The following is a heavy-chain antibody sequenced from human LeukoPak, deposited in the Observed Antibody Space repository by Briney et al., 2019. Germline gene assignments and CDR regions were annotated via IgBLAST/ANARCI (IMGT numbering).Heavy chain of an antibody. D-gene: IGHD5-18*01. V-gene: IGHV3-9*01. CDR2: ISWNSGSI. J-gene: IGHJ4*02. Sequence: GGSLRLSCAASGFTFDDYAMHWVRQAPGKGLEWVSGISWNSGSIGYADSVKGRFTISRDNAKNSLYLQMNSLRAEDTALYYCAKDSSSLVGYSYGYNFDYWGQGTLVTVSS. CDR3: AKDSSSLVGYSYGYNFDY. CDR1: GFTFDDYA.